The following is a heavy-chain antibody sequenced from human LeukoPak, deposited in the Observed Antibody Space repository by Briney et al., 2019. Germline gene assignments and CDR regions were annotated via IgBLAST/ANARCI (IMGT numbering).Heavy chain of an antibody. Sequence: GGSLRLSCAASGFTFSSYAMSWVRQAPGKGLDWVSAISGSGGSTYYADSVKGRFTISRDNSKNTLYLQMNSLRAEDTAVYYCAKHGDYYNWYFDLWGRGTLVTVSS. CDR2: ISGSGGST. V-gene: IGHV3-23*01. CDR1: GFTFSSYA. J-gene: IGHJ2*01. D-gene: IGHD4-17*01. CDR3: AKHGDYYNWYFDL.